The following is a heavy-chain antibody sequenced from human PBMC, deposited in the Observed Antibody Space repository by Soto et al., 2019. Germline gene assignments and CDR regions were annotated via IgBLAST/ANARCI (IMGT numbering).Heavy chain of an antibody. J-gene: IGHJ4*02. CDR2: INPSGGST. D-gene: IGHD3-10*01. CDR1: GYTFTSYY. V-gene: IGHV1-46*03. CDR3: ARGIDGVRGVMYFDY. Sequence: QVQLVQSGAEVKKPGASVKGSCKASGYTFTSYYMHWVRQAPGQGLEWMGIINPSGGSTSYAQKFQGRVTMTRDTATSTVYMELSSLRSEDTAVYYCARGIDGVRGVMYFDYWGQGTLVTVSS.